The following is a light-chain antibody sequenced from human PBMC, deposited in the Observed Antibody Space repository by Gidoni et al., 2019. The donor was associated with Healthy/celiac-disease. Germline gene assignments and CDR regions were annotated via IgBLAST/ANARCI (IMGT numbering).Light chain of an antibody. V-gene: IGKV3-15*01. CDR3: QQYNNWPPNT. J-gene: IGKJ4*01. Sequence: EIVLTQSPATLSVSPGERATLSCRASQSVSSNLAWYQQKPGQAHRLLIYGASTRATGIPARFSGSGSGTDFTLTISSLQSEDFAVYYCQQYNNWPPNTFGGGTKVEIK. CDR1: QSVSSN. CDR2: GAS.